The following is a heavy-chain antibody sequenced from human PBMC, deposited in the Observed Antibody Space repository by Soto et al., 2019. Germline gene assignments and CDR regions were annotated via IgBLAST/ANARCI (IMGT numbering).Heavy chain of an antibody. CDR2: VSHDGRNT. CDR1: GFTFSDHA. CDR3: AKGGRQWLVTSDFNY. J-gene: IGHJ4*02. D-gene: IGHD6-19*01. Sequence: VQLVESGGGVVQPGRSLRLSCAASGFTFSDHAMHWVSQAPGKGLEWVAVVSHDGRNTHYADSVKGRFTISRDSSKNTVPLEMTSLRAEDTAVYYCAKGGRQWLVTSDFNYWGQGALVTVSS. V-gene: IGHV3-30*18.